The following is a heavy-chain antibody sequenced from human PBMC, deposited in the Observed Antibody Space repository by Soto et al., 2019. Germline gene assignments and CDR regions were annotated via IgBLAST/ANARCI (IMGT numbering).Heavy chain of an antibody. D-gene: IGHD5-18*01. CDR1: GGTFSSNA. J-gene: IGHJ4*01. CDR2: ILPIFNTA. Sequence: SVKVSCKASGGTFSSNAISWVRQAPGQGPEWMGGILPIFNTANYAQNFQGRVTITADESTSTSYMELTSLKSEDTAIYYCATGGRGYSSSFTRFYCEYWGHGTLVTVSS. CDR3: ATGGRGYSSSFTRFYCEY. V-gene: IGHV1-69*13.